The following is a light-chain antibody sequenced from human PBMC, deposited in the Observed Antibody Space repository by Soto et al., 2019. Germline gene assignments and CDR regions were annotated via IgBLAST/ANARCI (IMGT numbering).Light chain of an antibody. CDR2: GTS. V-gene: IGKV1-6*01. Sequence: AIQMPQSPSSLSASVGDRVTITCRASQGIGTELGWYQQRPGKAPRLLIYGTSTLQYGVPSRFSGSGSDTDFTLIISSLQPEDFATYYCLQDSSYPRTFGQGTKVEIK. J-gene: IGKJ1*01. CDR1: QGIGTE. CDR3: LQDSSYPRT.